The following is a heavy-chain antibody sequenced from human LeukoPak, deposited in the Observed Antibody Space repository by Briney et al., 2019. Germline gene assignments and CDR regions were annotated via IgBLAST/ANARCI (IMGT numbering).Heavy chain of an antibody. Sequence: PGGSLRLSCAASGFTFDDYAMHWVRQAPGKGLEWVSGISWNSGSIGYADSVKGRFTISRDNAKNSLYLQMNGLRAEDTALYYCARIAAAGTTSDNWGQGTLVTVSS. CDR1: GFTFDDYA. CDR2: ISWNSGSI. V-gene: IGHV3-9*01. J-gene: IGHJ4*02. D-gene: IGHD6-13*01. CDR3: ARIAAAGTTSDN.